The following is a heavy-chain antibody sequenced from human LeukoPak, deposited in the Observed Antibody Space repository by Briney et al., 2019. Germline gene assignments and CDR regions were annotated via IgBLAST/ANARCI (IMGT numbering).Heavy chain of an antibody. D-gene: IGHD4-17*01. V-gene: IGHV1-2*02. Sequence: ASVKVSCKASGYTFTDYYMHWVRQAPGQGLEWMGWINPNSGGTNYAQKFQGRVTMTRDTSISTAYMELSRLRSDDTAMYYCEIYGVPADYWGQGTLVTVSS. J-gene: IGHJ4*02. CDR2: INPNSGGT. CDR1: GYTFTDYY. CDR3: EIYGVPADY.